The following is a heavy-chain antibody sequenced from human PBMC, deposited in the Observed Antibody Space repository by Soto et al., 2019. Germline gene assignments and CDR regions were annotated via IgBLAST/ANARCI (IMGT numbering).Heavy chain of an antibody. V-gene: IGHV3-74*01. D-gene: IGHD3-10*01. CDR1: GFTFSNYW. Sequence: GGSLRLSCAASGFTFSNYWMHWFRQAPGKGLMWVSRINSGGGTTTYADSVKGRFTISRDNAKNTMYLQMNGLRAEDTALYYCARWFTYGNFDYFDYWGQGTQVTVSS. CDR3: ARWFTYGNFDYFDY. CDR2: INSGGGTT. J-gene: IGHJ4*02.